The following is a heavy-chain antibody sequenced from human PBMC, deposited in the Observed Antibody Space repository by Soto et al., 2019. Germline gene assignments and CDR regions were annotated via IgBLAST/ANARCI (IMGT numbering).Heavy chain of an antibody. CDR2: IKQDGSEK. J-gene: IGHJ4*02. CDR3: ARDVNYYDSSGYYPDFDY. D-gene: IGHD3-22*01. CDR1: GFTFSSYW. Sequence: PGGSLRLSCAASGFTFSSYWMSWVRQAPGKGLEWVANIKQDGSEKYYVDSVKGRFTISRDNAKNSLYLQMNSLRAEDTAVYYCARDVNYYDSSGYYPDFDYWGQGTLVTVSS. V-gene: IGHV3-7*05.